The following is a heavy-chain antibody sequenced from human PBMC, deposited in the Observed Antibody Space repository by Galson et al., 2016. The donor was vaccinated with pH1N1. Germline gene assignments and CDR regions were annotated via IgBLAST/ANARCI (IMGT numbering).Heavy chain of an antibody. V-gene: IGHV4-59*01. CDR2: IYYRGST. J-gene: IGHJ4*02. CDR1: GGSINNYY. D-gene: IGHD3-3*01. Sequence: SETLSLTCTVSGGSINNYYWTWIRQPPGKGLEWIGYIYYRGSTNYNPSLKSRVTISVDMYRNQFSLKLTSVTAADTAVYYCARFGVGVTWGDYELESSLYFDYCGQGTLVSVSS. CDR3: ARFGVGVTWGDYELESSLYFDY.